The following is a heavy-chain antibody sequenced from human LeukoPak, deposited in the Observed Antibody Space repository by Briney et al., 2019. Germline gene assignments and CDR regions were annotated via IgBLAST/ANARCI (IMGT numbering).Heavy chain of an antibody. Sequence: SETLSLTCTVSGGSISDYYWNWIRQPPGKGLEWIGYIYNIGSTNYNPSLKSRVTISVDTSKNQSSLKLSSLTAADTAVYYCARGWLQPDYWGQGTLVTVSS. D-gene: IGHD5-24*01. J-gene: IGHJ4*02. V-gene: IGHV4-59*01. CDR2: IYNIGST. CDR3: ARGWLQPDY. CDR1: GGSISDYY.